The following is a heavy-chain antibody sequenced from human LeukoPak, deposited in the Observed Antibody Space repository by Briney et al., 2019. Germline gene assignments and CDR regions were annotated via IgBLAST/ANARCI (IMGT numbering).Heavy chain of an antibody. CDR3: ATTWYYDTRGYLFDD. CDR2: VYYNGDI. Sequence: SETLSLTCSVSGVPISTYYWSWIRQSPGKRLEWIAYVYYNGDIMYNPSLKSRVTISLDTSKNQFSLNMASVTAADTAVYFCATTWYYDTRGYLFDDWGHGTLVTVSS. J-gene: IGHJ5*01. D-gene: IGHD3-22*01. CDR1: GVPISTYY. V-gene: IGHV4-59*01.